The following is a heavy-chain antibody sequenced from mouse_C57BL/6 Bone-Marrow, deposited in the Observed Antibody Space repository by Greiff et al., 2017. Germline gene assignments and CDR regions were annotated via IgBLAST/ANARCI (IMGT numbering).Heavy chain of an antibody. D-gene: IGHD1-1*01. CDR3: AEEVYYYGSSPAY. Sequence: QVQLQQSGAELARPGASVKLSCKASGYTFTSYGISWVKQRTGQGLEWIGEIYPRSGNTYYNEKFKGKATLTADKSSSTAYMELRSLTSEDSAVYFCAEEVYYYGSSPAYWGQGTLVTVSA. CDR2: IYPRSGNT. J-gene: IGHJ3*01. V-gene: IGHV1-81*01. CDR1: GYTFTSYG.